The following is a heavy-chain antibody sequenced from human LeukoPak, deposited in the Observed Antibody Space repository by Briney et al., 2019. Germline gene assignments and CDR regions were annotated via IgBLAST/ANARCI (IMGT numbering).Heavy chain of an antibody. J-gene: IGHJ4*02. CDR3: ARSGRGTYYHFDY. Sequence: ASVKVSCKASGYTFTSYDINWVRQATGQGLEWMGWISGSNGNTNYAQKLQGRVTMTTDTSTGTAYMELRSLRSDDTAVYYCARSGRGTYYHFDYWGQGTLVTVSS. D-gene: IGHD1-26*01. CDR2: ISGSNGNT. CDR1: GYTFTSYD. V-gene: IGHV1-18*01.